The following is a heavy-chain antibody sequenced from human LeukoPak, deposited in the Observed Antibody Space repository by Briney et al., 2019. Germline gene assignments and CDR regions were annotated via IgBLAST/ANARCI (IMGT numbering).Heavy chain of an antibody. Sequence: GGSLGLSCAASGFTFSIYGMHWVRQAPGKGLEWVAFIRFDGSNKYYADSVKGRFAISRDNSRDTLFLQMNSLRPEDTAVYYCANGFGEFNYYYYYMDLWGKGTTVTVSS. V-gene: IGHV3-30*02. CDR3: ANGFGEFNYYYYYMDL. D-gene: IGHD3-10*01. CDR2: IRFDGSNK. CDR1: GFTFSIYG. J-gene: IGHJ6*03.